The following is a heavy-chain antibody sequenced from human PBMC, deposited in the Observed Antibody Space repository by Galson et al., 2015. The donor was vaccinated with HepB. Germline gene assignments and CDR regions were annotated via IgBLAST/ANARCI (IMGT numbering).Heavy chain of an antibody. V-gene: IGHV3-23*01. D-gene: IGHD3-10*01. Sequence: SLRLSCAGSGFTFSSYAMDWVRQAPGKGLEWVSLITGSGDKTYYADSVTGRFTISRDNSKNMGFLHMSSLGVEDTAVYYCATRWGGHSGPPFDFWGQGNLVTVSS. CDR1: GFTFSSYA. J-gene: IGHJ4*02. CDR3: ATRWGGHSGPPFDF. CDR2: ITGSGDKT.